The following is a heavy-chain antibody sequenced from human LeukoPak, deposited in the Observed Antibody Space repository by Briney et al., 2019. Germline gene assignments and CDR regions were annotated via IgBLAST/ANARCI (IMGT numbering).Heavy chain of an antibody. CDR3: GRGTAYDTSAHSYRTGFWFDS. CDR1: GGSISGYY. V-gene: IGHV4-59*01. Sequence: PSETLSLTCTVSGGSISGYYWSWLRQPPGKGLEWIGYFYYSGTTNYSPSLKNRVTMSVDTSRNQFSLKLSSVTAADTAVYYCGRGTAYDTSAHSYRTGFWFDSWGPGTLVTVSS. J-gene: IGHJ5*01. D-gene: IGHD3-10*01. CDR2: FYYSGTT.